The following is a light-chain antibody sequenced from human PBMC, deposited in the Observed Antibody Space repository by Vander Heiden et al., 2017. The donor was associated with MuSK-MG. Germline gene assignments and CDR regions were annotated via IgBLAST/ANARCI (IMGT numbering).Light chain of an antibody. J-gene: IGKJ3*01. Sequence: EIVFTRSPVTLSVSPGERATVCCMASQSVSSSYLAWYQQKPGQAPSLLIYGASSRATGIPYRFSGSGSGTDFTLTISRLEPEDFAVYYCQQYGSSPFTFGHGTKVDIK. CDR3: QQYGSSPFT. CDR2: GAS. CDR1: QSVSSSY. V-gene: IGKV3-20*01.